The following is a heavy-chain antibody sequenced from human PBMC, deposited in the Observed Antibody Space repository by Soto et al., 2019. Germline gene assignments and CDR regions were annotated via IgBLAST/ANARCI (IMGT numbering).Heavy chain of an antibody. CDR1: GYTFTSYG. V-gene: IGHV1-18*04. J-gene: IGHJ5*02. CDR2: ISAYNGNT. Sequence: ASVKVSCKASGYTFTSYGISWVRQAPGQGLEWMGWISAYNGNTNYAQKLQGRVTMTTDTSTSTAYMELRSLRSDDTAVYYCARVLTIFGVVLPLGWFDPWGQGTLVTVSS. D-gene: IGHD3-3*01. CDR3: ARVLTIFGVVLPLGWFDP.